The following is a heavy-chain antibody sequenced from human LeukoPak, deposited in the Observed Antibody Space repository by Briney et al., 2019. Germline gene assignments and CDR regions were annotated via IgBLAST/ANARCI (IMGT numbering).Heavy chain of an antibody. J-gene: IGHJ3*01. V-gene: IGHV3-48*02. D-gene: IGHD4/OR15-4a*01. CDR2: ISSRSSTI. Sequence: PGGSLRLSCTASGFTLSSYAMSWVRQAPGKGLEWVSYISSRSSTIYYADSVKGRFTISRDNSKNSLYLQTNNLRDDDTAVYYCARDQGMVNDAFDVWGQGTLVTVSS. CDR3: ARDQGMVNDAFDV. CDR1: GFTLSSYA.